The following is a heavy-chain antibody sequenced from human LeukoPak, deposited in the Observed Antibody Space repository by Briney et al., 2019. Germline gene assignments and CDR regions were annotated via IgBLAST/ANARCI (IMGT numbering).Heavy chain of an antibody. V-gene: IGHV3-23*01. D-gene: IGHD2/OR15-2a*01. J-gene: IGHJ4*02. CDR3: ARGAMSTFARFDS. CDR2: ISGSGGST. Sequence: GGSLRLSCAASGFTFSSYAMSWVRQAPGKGLEWVSVISGSGGSTYYEDSVKGRFTISRDGSQNTLYLQMNSLRAEDTAVYYCARGAMSTFARFDSWGQGTLVSVSS. CDR1: GFTFSSYA.